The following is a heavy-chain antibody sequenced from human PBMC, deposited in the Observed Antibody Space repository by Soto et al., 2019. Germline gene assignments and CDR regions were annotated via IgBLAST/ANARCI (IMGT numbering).Heavy chain of an antibody. CDR3: ARTWELIKFDY. Sequence: PSETLSLTCAVSGGSIRGSSYSWSWIRQPPGKGLEWIGYIYDTGSTYYNPSLKSRFTISVDTSKNQFSLNVNSVTAADTAVYYCARTWELIKFDYWGQGTRVTFS. J-gene: IGHJ4*02. CDR2: IYDTGST. V-gene: IGHV4-30-2*01. CDR1: GGSIRGSSYS. D-gene: IGHD1-26*01.